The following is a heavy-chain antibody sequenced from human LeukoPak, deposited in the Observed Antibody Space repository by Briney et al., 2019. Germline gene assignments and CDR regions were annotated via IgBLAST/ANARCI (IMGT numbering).Heavy chain of an antibody. D-gene: IGHD3-22*01. J-gene: IGHJ6*02. CDR3: ASLYYYDSSGYYLTLPYYYGMDV. Sequence: GKSLRLSCAASGFTFSSYSMNWVRQAPGKGLEWVSSISSSSSYIYYADSVKGRFTISRDNAKNSLYLQMNSLRAEDTAVYYCASLYYYDSSGYYLTLPYYYGMDVWGQGTTVTVSS. CDR1: GFTFSSYS. CDR2: ISSSSSYI. V-gene: IGHV3-21*01.